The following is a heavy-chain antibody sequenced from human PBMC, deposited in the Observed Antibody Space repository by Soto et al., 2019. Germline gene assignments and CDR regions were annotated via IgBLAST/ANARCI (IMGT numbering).Heavy chain of an antibody. D-gene: IGHD3-3*01. CDR2: IYYSGNT. Sequence: QVQLQESGPRLVRPSETLSLTCTVSGGSISTYYWSWIRQPPGKGLEWIGYIYYSGNTNYNPSLNPLAAISIDTSKSQFSLTLSSVTAADTAVYFCASHDFWSGAPTYWGQGTLVTVSS. CDR3: ASHDFWSGAPTY. CDR1: GGSISTYY. J-gene: IGHJ4*02. V-gene: IGHV4-59*01.